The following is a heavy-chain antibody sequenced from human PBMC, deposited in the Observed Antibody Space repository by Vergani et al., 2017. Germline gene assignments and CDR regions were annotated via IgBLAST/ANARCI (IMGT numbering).Heavy chain of an antibody. CDR1: GYTFTSYY. V-gene: IGHV1-46*01. D-gene: IGHD6-13*01. CDR3: ARDRIAAAGMGYCWFDP. Sequence: QVQLAQSGAEVKKPGASVKVSCKASGYTFTSYYMHWVRQAPGQGLEWMGIINPSGGSTSYAQKFQGRVTMTRDTSTSTVYMELSSLRSEDTAVYYCARDRIAAAGMGYCWFDPWGQGTLVTVSS. J-gene: IGHJ5*02. CDR2: INPSGGST.